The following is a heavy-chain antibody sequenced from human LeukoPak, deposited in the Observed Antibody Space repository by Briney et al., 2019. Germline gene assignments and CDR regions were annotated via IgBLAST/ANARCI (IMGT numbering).Heavy chain of an antibody. V-gene: IGHV1-69*05. CDR2: IIPIFGTA. Sequence: GSSVKVSCKASGGTFSSYAISWVRQAPGQGLVWMGRIIPIFGTANYAQKFQGRVTITTDESTSTAYMELSSLRSEDTAVYYCARDYYYDSSGYYPPNDYWGQGTLVTVSS. D-gene: IGHD3-22*01. CDR3: ARDYYYDSSGYYPPNDY. CDR1: GGTFSSYA. J-gene: IGHJ4*02.